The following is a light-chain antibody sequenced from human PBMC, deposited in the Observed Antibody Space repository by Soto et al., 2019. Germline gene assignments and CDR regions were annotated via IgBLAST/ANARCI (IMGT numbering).Light chain of an antibody. J-gene: IGKJ4*01. CDR1: QPISNY. V-gene: IGKV1-9*01. CDR2: SAS. CDR3: LQLNRYPLT. Sequence: DIQLTQSPSFLSASVGDRVTITCRARQPISNYLAWYQQKPGKAPDLLIYSASTLQSGVPSRFSGSGSWTEFSLTIRALQPEDFATYYCLQLNRYPLTFGGGTKVDIK.